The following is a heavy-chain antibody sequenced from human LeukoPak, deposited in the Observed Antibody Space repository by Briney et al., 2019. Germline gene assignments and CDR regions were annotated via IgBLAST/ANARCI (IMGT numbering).Heavy chain of an antibody. CDR3: GMSGDRVPLQDDVFDV. CDR2: IYPGDSGP. V-gene: IGHV5-51*01. D-gene: IGHD1-26*01. J-gene: IGHJ3*01. Sequence: GESLKISCKVSGYSFTSYCIGWVRQMPGKGLEWMGIIYPGDSGPTYSPSFQGQVTISVDKSINTAYLQWTSLQASDTAMYYCGMSGDRVPLQDDVFDVWGQGTMVAVST. CDR1: GYSFTSYC.